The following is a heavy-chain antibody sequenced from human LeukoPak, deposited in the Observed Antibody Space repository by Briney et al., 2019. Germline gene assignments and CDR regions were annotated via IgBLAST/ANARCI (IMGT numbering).Heavy chain of an antibody. Sequence: SETLSLTCTVSGGSISSYYWSWIRQPPGKGLEWIGYIYYSGSTNYNPSLKSRVTISVDTSKNQFSLKLSSVTAADTAVYYCARDGAMAGDDAFDIWGQGTMVTVSS. CDR2: IYYSGST. CDR3: ARDGAMAGDDAFDI. D-gene: IGHD3-10*01. V-gene: IGHV4-59*01. CDR1: GGSISSYY. J-gene: IGHJ3*02.